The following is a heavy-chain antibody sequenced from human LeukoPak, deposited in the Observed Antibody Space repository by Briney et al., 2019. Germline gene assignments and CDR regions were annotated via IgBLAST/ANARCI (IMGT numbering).Heavy chain of an antibody. CDR1: GFTVSSNY. CDR2: IYSGGST. CDR3: ARETLTGTNYFDY. J-gene: IGHJ4*02. D-gene: IGHD1-20*01. Sequence: GGSLRLSCAASGFTVSSNYMSWVRQAPGKGLEWVSVIYSGGSTYYADSVKGRFTISRDNSKNTLYLQMNSLRAEDTAVYYCARETLTGTNYFDYWGQGTLVTVSS. V-gene: IGHV3-66*01.